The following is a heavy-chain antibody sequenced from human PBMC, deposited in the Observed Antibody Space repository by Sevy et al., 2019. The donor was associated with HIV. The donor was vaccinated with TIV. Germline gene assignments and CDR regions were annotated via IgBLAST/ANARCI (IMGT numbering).Heavy chain of an antibody. CDR3: ARDLGGYGGNSIDY. V-gene: IGHV1-18*01. CDR1: GYTFTSYG. J-gene: IGHJ4*02. D-gene: IGHD2-21*02. Sequence: ALVKVSCKASGYTFTSYGISWVRQAPGQGLEWMGWISAYNGNTNYAQKLQGRVTMTTDTSTSTAYVELRSLRSDDTAIYYCARDLGGYGGNSIDYWGQGTLVTVSS. CDR2: ISAYNGNT.